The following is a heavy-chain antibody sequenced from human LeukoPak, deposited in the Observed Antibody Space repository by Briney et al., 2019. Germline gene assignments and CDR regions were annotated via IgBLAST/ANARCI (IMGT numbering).Heavy chain of an antibody. CDR1: GFTFSSYA. D-gene: IGHD6-13*01. CDR3: ARDHGSSSSRETGYFDY. Sequence: GGSLRLSCAASGFTFSSYAMSWVRQAPGRGLEWVSAISGRDGRTYYADSVKGRFTISRDNSKNTLYLQMNSLRAEDTAVYYCARDHGSSSSRETGYFDYWGQGTLVTVSS. V-gene: IGHV3-23*01. J-gene: IGHJ4*02. CDR2: ISGRDGRT.